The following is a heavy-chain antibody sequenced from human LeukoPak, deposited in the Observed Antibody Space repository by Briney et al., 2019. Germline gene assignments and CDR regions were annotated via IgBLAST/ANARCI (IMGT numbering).Heavy chain of an antibody. V-gene: IGHV4-59*08. CDR2: IYYSGST. CDR1: GGSISSYY. CDR3: ARRAAAGTD. Sequence: SETLFLTCTVSGGSISSYYWSWIRQPPGKGLEWIGYIYYSGSTSYNPSLKSRVTISVDTSKNQFSLKLSSVTAADTAVYYCARRAAAGTDWGQGTLVTVSS. D-gene: IGHD6-13*01. J-gene: IGHJ4*02.